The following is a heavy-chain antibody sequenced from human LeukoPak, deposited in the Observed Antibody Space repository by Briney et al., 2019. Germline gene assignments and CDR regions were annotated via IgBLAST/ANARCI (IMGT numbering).Heavy chain of an antibody. V-gene: IGHV4-59*11. J-gene: IGHJ5*02. D-gene: IGHD4-11*01. CDR1: GGSISSHY. Sequence: SETLSLTCTVSGGSISSHYWSWVRQAPGKGLEWIGYIFYSGSTNYGPSLKSRVTISIATSKNQSSLRLNSVTAADTAVYFCARTGDYSRSTGGWFDPWGQGTLVTVSS. CDR2: IFYSGST. CDR3: ARTGDYSRSTGGWFDP.